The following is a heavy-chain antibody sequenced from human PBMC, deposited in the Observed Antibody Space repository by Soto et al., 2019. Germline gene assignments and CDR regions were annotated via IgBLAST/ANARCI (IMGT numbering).Heavy chain of an antibody. D-gene: IGHD3-9*01. CDR1: GGTFSSYA. CDR3: ASGIRYFVRPYYYYGMDV. Sequence: GASVKVSCKASGGTFSSYAISWVRQAPGQGLEWMGGIIPIFGTANYAQKFQGRVTITADKSTSTAYMELSSLRSEDTAVYYCASGIRYFVRPYYYYGMDVWGQGTTVTVSS. V-gene: IGHV1-69*06. J-gene: IGHJ6*02. CDR2: IIPIFGTA.